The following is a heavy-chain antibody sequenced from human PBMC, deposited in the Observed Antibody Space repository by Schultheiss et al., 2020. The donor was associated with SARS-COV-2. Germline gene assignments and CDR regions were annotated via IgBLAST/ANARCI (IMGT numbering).Heavy chain of an antibody. CDR1: GFTFSSYW. J-gene: IGHJ4*02. CDR3: ARVQPKKGGDY. V-gene: IGHV3-23*01. Sequence: GVLKISCAASGFTFSSYWMHWVRQAPGKGLVWVSAISGSGGSTYYADSVKGRFTISRDNSKNTLYLQMNSLRAEDTAVYYCARVQPKKGGDYWGQGTLVTVSS. CDR2: ISGSGGST.